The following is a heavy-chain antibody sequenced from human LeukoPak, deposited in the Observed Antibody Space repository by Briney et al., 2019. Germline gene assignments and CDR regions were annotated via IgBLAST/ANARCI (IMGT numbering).Heavy chain of an antibody. Sequence: GGSLRLSCAASGFNFDIYAMTWVRQAPGKGLEWVSGIRGRGANTYYADSVKGRFTISRDNSKNMLYLQMNSLRAEDTAVYYCAKGGRDAFDVDYWGQGTLVTVSP. J-gene: IGHJ4*02. CDR2: IRGRGANT. V-gene: IGHV3-23*01. CDR1: GFNFDIYA. CDR3: AKGGRDAFDVDY. D-gene: IGHD3-3*02.